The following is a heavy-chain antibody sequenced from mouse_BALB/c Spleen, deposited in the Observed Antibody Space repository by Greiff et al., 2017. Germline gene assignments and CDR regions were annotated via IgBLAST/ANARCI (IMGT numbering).Heavy chain of an antibody. CDR3: ASEIYDGSYYFDY. J-gene: IGHJ2*01. V-gene: IGHV1S127*01. D-gene: IGHD2-3*01. CDR2: IDPSNSET. CDR1: GYTFTSYW. Sequence: VKLQESGPELVRPGASVKMSCKASGYTFTSYWMHWVKQRPGQGLEWIGMIDPSNSETRLNQKFKDKATLNVDKSSNTAYMQLSSLTSEDSAVYYCASEIYDGSYYFDYWGQGTTLTVSS.